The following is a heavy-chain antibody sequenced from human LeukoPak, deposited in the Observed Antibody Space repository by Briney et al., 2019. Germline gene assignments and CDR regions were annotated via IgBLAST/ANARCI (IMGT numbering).Heavy chain of an antibody. CDR2: FDPEEAKM. CDR1: GNSLSELS. J-gene: IGHJ4*02. Sequence: APVTVSCKVSGNSLSELSIQCVRQAPGKGLECMGGFDPEEAKMVYAQNFQGRVTMTEDTSTQTAFMELSGLTSDDTAVYYCTTRSGDFWSGFVNWGQGTLVTVSS. V-gene: IGHV1-24*01. CDR3: TTRSGDFWSGFVN. D-gene: IGHD3-3*01.